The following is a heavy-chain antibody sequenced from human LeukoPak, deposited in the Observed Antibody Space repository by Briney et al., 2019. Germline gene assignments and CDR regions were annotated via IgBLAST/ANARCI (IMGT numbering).Heavy chain of an antibody. CDR1: GFTFSGSA. D-gene: IGHD3-10*02. V-gene: IGHV3-48*03. CDR3: AELGITMIGGV. Sequence: QPGGSLRLSCAASGFTFSGSAMNWVRQAPGKGLEWVSYISSSGGTIYYADSVKGRFTISRDNAKNSLYLQMNSLRAEDTAVYYCAELGITMIGGVWGKGTTVTISS. J-gene: IGHJ6*04. CDR2: ISSSGGTI.